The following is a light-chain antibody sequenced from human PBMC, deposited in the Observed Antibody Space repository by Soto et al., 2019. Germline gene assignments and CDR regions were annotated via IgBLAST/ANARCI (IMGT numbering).Light chain of an antibody. CDR1: NSDVGAYNY. CDR3: SSYTTSLIVI. Sequence: QSVLTQPASVSGSPGQSITISCTGTNSDVGAYNYVSWFQQHPGKAPKLMIYDVSDRPSGVSDRFSGSKSGNTASLTISGLQAEDEADYYCSSYTTSLIVIFGGGTKVTVL. V-gene: IGLV2-14*01. J-gene: IGLJ2*01. CDR2: DVS.